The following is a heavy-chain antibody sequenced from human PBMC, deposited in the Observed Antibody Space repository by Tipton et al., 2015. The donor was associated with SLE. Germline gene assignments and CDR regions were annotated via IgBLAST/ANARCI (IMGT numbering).Heavy chain of an antibody. J-gene: IGHJ3*01. CDR2: ISTYSGATNLGKT. D-gene: IGHD2/OR15-2a*01. Sequence: VQLVQSGAEVKKPGASVKVSCKASGYTFSSFGFSWLRQAPGQGLEWMGWISTYSGATNLGKTNYAQKLQGRVTLTTDRTTSTAYMGLRSLRSDDTAMYYCARDLVYCNLFKYCNRKWFDPWGQGTMVTVYS. CDR1: GYTFSSFG. V-gene: IGHV1-18*01. CDR3: ARDLVYCNLFKYCNRKWFDP.